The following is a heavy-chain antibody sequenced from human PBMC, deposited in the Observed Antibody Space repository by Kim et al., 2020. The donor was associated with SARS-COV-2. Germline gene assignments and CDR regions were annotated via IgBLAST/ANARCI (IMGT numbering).Heavy chain of an antibody. J-gene: IGHJ6*02. D-gene: IGHD2-15*01. V-gene: IGHV1-69*01. CDR3: ARERRFPTGSDMDV. Sequence: AQKFQGRVTITADESTSTAYMELSSLRSEDTAVYYCARERRFPTGSDMDVWGQGTTVTVSS.